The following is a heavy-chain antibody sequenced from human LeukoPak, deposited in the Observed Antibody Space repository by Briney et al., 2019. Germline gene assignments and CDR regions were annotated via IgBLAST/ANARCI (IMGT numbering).Heavy chain of an antibody. J-gene: IGHJ4*02. Sequence: ASVKVSCKASGYTFTSYYMHWVRQAPGQGLEWMGIINPSGGSTSYAQKFQGRVTMTRDTSTSTVYMELSSLRSEDTAVYYCAKDHYYENRHVDFWGPGTLVTVSP. CDR2: INPSGGST. V-gene: IGHV1-46*01. D-gene: IGHD3-22*01. CDR3: AKDHYYENRHVDF. CDR1: GYTFTSYY.